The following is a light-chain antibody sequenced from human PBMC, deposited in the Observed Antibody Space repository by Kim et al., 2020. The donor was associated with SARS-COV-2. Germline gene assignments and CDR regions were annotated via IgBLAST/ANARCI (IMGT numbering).Light chain of an antibody. J-gene: IGKJ2*01. CDR3: QQYGGSPPRLT. V-gene: IGKV3-20*01. CDR2: GAS. Sequence: EVVLTQSPGTLSLSPGETATLSSRASQSVSSRYLAWYRHKPGQAPRLLIYGASSRATGIPDRFSGSGSGTDFTLTIRRVEPEDFAVYYCQQYGGSPPRLTFGQGTSWRSN. CDR1: QSVSSRY.